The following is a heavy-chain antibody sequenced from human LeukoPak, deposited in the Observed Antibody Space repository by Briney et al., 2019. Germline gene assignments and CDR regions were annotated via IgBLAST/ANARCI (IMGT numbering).Heavy chain of an antibody. Sequence: GGSLRLSCAASGFTFSTYSMNWVRQAPGKGLEWVSSITSTSSYIHYADSVKGRLTISRDNAKNSVYLQMNSLRAEDTAVYYCARDHYFDYWGQGTLVTVSS. J-gene: IGHJ4*02. V-gene: IGHV3-21*01. CDR1: GFTFSTYS. CDR2: ITSTSSYI. CDR3: ARDHYFDY.